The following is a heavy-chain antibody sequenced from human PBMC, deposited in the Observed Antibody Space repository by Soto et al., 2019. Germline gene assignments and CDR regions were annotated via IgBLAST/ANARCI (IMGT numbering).Heavy chain of an antibody. CDR3: ASYSCSWTLQRFDY. V-gene: IGHV4-30-4*01. Sequence: QVQLQESGPGLVKPSQTLSLTCTVSGGSISSGDYYWSWIRQPPGKGLEWNGYIYYRGSTYYNPCLSSRVTISVHTSKNQFSLKLNAVTAADTAVYYCASYSCSWTLQRFDYWGQGTLVTVSS. CDR1: GGSISSGDYY. J-gene: IGHJ4*02. CDR2: IYYRGST. D-gene: IGHD6-13*01.